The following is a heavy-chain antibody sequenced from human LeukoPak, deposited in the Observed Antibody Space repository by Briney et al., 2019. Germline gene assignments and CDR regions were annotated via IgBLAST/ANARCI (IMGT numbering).Heavy chain of an antibody. V-gene: IGHV4-34*01. CDR3: ARTARGHSLG. J-gene: IGHJ4*02. CDR2: INHSGST. Sequence: SETLSLTCAVYGGSFSGYYWSWIRQPPGKGLEWIGEINHSGSTNYNPSLKSRVTISVDTSKNQFSLKLSSVTAADTAVYYCARTARGHSLGWGQGTLVTVSS. CDR1: GGSFSGYY. D-gene: IGHD5-18*01.